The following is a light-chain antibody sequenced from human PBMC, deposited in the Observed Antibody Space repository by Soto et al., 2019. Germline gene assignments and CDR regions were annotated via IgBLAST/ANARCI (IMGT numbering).Light chain of an antibody. CDR3: QQYLDWPRT. CDR2: GAS. J-gene: IGKJ1*01. Sequence: EIVMTQSPATLSVSPGARATLSCRASQSVGSDLVWYRQKPGQAPRLLIYGASNRATGVPDRLSGSGSGTVFTLTISTLQYDDFAVYYCQQYLDWPRTFGQGTKVHI. CDR1: QSVGSD. V-gene: IGKV3-15*01.